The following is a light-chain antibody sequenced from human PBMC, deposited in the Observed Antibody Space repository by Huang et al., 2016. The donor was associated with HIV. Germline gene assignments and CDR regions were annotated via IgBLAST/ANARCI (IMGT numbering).Light chain of an antibody. Sequence: DIVMTQSPDSLFVSLGERATITCRSNQSIFFYSNSRNCLAWYQHKPGQPPKLRISSASDREFGVPDRFSGSGSETDFTLTISNLQAEDAATYYCQQYYSTPLSFARGTKVEI. J-gene: IGKJ4*01. CDR2: SAS. V-gene: IGKV4-1*01. CDR1: QSIFFYSNSRNC. CDR3: QQYYSTPLS.